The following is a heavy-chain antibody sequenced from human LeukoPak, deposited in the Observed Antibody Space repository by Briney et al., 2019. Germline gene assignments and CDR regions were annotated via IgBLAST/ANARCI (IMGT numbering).Heavy chain of an antibody. Sequence: SVKVSCKASGGTFSSYAISWVRQAPGQGLEWMGGIIPIFGTANYAQKFQGRVTITTDESTSTAYMELSSLRSEDTAVYYCARDYRFLEWRTNWFDPWGQGTLVTVSS. J-gene: IGHJ5*02. D-gene: IGHD3-3*01. V-gene: IGHV1-69*05. CDR1: GGTFSSYA. CDR2: IIPIFGTA. CDR3: ARDYRFLEWRTNWFDP.